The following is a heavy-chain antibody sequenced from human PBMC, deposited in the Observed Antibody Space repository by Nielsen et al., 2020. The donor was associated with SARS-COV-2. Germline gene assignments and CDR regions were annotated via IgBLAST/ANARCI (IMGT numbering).Heavy chain of an antibody. J-gene: IGHJ4*02. CDR3: ARATSGSYPFDY. D-gene: IGHD1-26*01. CDR1: GYTFTSYA. V-gene: IGHV1-3*01. CDR2: INAGNGNT. Sequence: ASVKVSCKASGYTFTSYAMHWVRQAPGQRLEWMGWINAGNGNTKYSQKFQGRVTITRDTSASTAYMELSSLRSEDTAVYYCARATSGSYPFDYWGQGTLVTVSS.